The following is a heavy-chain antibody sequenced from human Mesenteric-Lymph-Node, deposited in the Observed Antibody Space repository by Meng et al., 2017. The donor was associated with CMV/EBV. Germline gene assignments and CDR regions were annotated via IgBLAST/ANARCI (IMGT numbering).Heavy chain of an antibody. D-gene: IGHD2-2*01. CDR2: ISSSSSYI. Sequence: GESLKISCAASGFTFSSYSMNWVRQAPGKGLEWVSSISSSSSYIYYADSVKGRFTISRDNAKNSPYLQMNSLRAEDTAVYYCARFLAVVPAAIADWFDPWGQGTLVTVSS. V-gene: IGHV3-21*01. CDR3: ARFLAVVPAAIADWFDP. J-gene: IGHJ5*02. CDR1: GFTFSSYS.